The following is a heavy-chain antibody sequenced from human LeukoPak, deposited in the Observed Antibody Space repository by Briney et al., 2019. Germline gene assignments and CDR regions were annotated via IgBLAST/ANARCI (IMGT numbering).Heavy chain of an antibody. CDR3: ARVRSTIDLPGYSSSWYPYYFDY. J-gene: IGHJ4*02. Sequence: GGSLRLSCAASGFTFSSYVMHWVRQAPGKGLEWVAIISYDGSNEYYADSVKGRFTIPRDNSKNTLYLQMNSLRAADTAVYYCARVRSTIDLPGYSSSWYPYYFDYWGQGTLVTVSS. D-gene: IGHD6-13*01. CDR2: ISYDGSNE. V-gene: IGHV3-30*04. CDR1: GFTFSSYV.